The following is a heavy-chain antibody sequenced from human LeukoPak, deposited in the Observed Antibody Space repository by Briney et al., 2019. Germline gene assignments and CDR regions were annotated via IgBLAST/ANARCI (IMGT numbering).Heavy chain of an antibody. V-gene: IGHV1-46*01. Sequence: GASVKVSCKAFGYTFTSNYMHWVRQAPGQGPEWMGVISPSGGSTTYAQKFQGRVTLTRDMSTSTVYMELSSLRSEDTAVYYCARDQGGYDYWGQGTLVTVSS. CDR2: ISPSGGST. D-gene: IGHD1-26*01. J-gene: IGHJ4*02. CDR3: ARDQGGYDY. CDR1: GYTFTSNY.